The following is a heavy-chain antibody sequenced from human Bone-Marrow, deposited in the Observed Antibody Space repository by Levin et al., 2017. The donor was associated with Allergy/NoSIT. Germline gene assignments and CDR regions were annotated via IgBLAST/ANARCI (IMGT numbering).Heavy chain of an antibody. Sequence: PGGSLRLSCAASGFIFSAFGMHWVRQAPGKGLEWMAVISYDGTKDQYADSVRGRFTISRDNSKNTLYLQMNSLRAEDTAVYYCANDMVQNRIVSGSGWALDHWGQGTLVTVSS. J-gene: IGHJ5*02. CDR3: ANDMVQNRIVSGSGWALDH. CDR2: ISYDGTKD. CDR1: GFIFSAFG. D-gene: IGHD6-19*01. V-gene: IGHV3-30*18.